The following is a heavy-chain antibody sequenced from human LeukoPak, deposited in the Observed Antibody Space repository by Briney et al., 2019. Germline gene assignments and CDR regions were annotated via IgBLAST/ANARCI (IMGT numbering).Heavy chain of an antibody. J-gene: IGHJ4*02. CDR3: AKDVYATFSSVDY. Sequence: GGSLRLSCAASGFNFDDYAMHWVRQAPGKGLEWVSGISLNSGSIGYADSVKGRFIISRDNAKNSLYLQMNSLRAEDTALYYCAKDVYATFSSVDYWGQGTLVTVSS. CDR1: GFNFDDYA. D-gene: IGHD6-19*01. CDR2: ISLNSGSI. V-gene: IGHV3-9*01.